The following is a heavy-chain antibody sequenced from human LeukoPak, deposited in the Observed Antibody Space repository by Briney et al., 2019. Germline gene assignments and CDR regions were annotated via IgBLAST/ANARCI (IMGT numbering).Heavy chain of an antibody. CDR3: VRDRDIVAFDY. Sequence: PGGSLRLSCAASGFTFTTYTINWVRQAPGKGLEWVSSIGSSSSSIYYADSVKGRFTISRDNAKNSVYLQMNSLRAEDTAVYYCVRDRDIVAFDYWGQGTLVTVSS. V-gene: IGHV3-21*01. J-gene: IGHJ4*02. CDR2: IGSSSSSI. D-gene: IGHD5-12*01. CDR1: GFTFTTYT.